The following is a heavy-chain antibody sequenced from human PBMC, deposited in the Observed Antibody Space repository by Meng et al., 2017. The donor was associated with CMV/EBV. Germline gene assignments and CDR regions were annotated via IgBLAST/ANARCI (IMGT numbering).Heavy chain of an antibody. CDR1: YKFTGYY. V-gene: IGHV1-2*02. Sequence: YKFTGYYMHWVRQAPGQRLEWMGWVNPNSDGANYTQKFQGRVTMTRDTSISTTYMELSRLRSDDTAVYYCARADYGFWSGYPLGFDPWGQGTLVTVSS. CDR2: VNPNSDGA. D-gene: IGHD3-3*01. CDR3: ARADYGFWSGYPLGFDP. J-gene: IGHJ5*02.